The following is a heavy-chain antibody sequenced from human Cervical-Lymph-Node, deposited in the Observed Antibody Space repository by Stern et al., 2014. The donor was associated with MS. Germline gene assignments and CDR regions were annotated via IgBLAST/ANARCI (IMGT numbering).Heavy chain of an antibody. CDR1: GGSISSGGYY. Sequence: VHLVESGPGLVKPSQTLSLTCTVSGGSISSGGYYWSWIRQHPGKGLEWIGYIYYSGSTYYNPSLKSRVTISVDTSKNQFSLKLSSVTAADTAVYYCARDKDTATDAFDIWGQGTMVTVSS. V-gene: IGHV4-31*03. CDR2: IYYSGST. D-gene: IGHD5-18*01. J-gene: IGHJ3*02. CDR3: ARDKDTATDAFDI.